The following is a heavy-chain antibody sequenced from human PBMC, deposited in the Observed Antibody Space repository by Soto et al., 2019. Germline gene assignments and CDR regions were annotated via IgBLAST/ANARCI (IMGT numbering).Heavy chain of an antibody. CDR2: ISSSSSYI. Sequence: KPGGSLRLSCAASGFTFSSYSMNWVRQAPGKGLEWVSSISSSSSYIYYADSVKGRFTISRDNAKNSLYLQMNSLRAEDTAVYYCARDPDLGSTFDIWGQGTMVTVSS. CDR1: GFTFSSYS. CDR3: ARDPDLGSTFDI. D-gene: IGHD3-10*01. J-gene: IGHJ3*02. V-gene: IGHV3-21*01.